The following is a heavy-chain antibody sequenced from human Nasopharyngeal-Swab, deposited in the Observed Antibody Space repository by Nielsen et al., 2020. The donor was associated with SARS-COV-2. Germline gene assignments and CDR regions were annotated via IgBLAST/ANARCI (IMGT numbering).Heavy chain of an antibody. J-gene: IGHJ6*02. CDR3: ARGCVLTGPTCYYYGMDV. Sequence: GGSLRLSCAASGFTFSSYSMNWVRQAPGKGLGWVSSISSSSSYIYYAGSVRGRFTISRDNAKNSLYLQMNSLRAEDTAVYYCARGCVLTGPTCYYYGMDVWGQGTTVTVSS. D-gene: IGHD3-9*01. V-gene: IGHV3-21*01. CDR2: ISSSSSYI. CDR1: GFTFSSYS.